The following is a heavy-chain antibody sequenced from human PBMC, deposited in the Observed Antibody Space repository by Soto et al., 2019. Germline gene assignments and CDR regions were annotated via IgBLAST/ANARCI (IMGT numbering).Heavy chain of an antibody. CDR2: IYPGDSDT. Sequence: PGESLKISCNGSGYSFTSYWIGWVRQMPGKGLEWMGVIYPGDSDTRYSPSFQGQVTISADKSISTAYLQWSSLKASDTAMYYCASSSDFWSGYLAPYGMDVWGQGATVTVSS. D-gene: IGHD3-3*01. CDR1: GYSFTSYW. V-gene: IGHV5-51*01. J-gene: IGHJ6*02. CDR3: ASSSDFWSGYLAPYGMDV.